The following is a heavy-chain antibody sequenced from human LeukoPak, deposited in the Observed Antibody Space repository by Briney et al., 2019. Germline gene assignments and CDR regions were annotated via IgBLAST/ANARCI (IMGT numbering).Heavy chain of an antibody. J-gene: IGHJ4*02. Sequence: GGSLRLSCAASGFSFSSYAMSWVRQTPGKGLEWVSVVSGIGGNTYYADSVKGRFTISRDNSKNTLYLQLNSLRAEDTAVYYCAKDHYSSGSYYNPFDYWGQGTLVTVSS. CDR2: VSGIGGNT. D-gene: IGHD3-10*01. V-gene: IGHV3-23*01. CDR3: AKDHYSSGSYYNPFDY. CDR1: GFSFSSYA.